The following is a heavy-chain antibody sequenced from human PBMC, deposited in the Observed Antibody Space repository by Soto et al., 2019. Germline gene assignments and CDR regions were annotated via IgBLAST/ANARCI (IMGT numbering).Heavy chain of an antibody. J-gene: IGHJ6*03. CDR2: ISWHSRSV. Sequence: PGGSLRLSCAASGFIFDDYAMHWVRQVPGRGLEWVSGISWHSRSVAYADSVKGRFTISRDSANLYLQMNSLRSEDSALYYCAKGADMLDYYYFMDVWGKGTMVTVSS. V-gene: IGHV3-9*01. D-gene: IGHD3-10*02. CDR3: AKGADMLDYYYFMDV. CDR1: GFIFDDYA.